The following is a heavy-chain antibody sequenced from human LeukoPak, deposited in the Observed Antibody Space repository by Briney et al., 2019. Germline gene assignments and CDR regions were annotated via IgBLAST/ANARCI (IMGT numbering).Heavy chain of an antibody. Sequence: SVKVSCKASGVTFSYYAISWVPQAPGQGLEWMGRIIPIFGTATYAQKFQGRVTITTDESTTTAYMELSSPRSEDTAVYYCARGHYYYYYMDVWGKGTTVTVS. CDR2: IIPIFGTA. CDR1: GVTFSYYA. V-gene: IGHV1-69*05. J-gene: IGHJ6*03. CDR3: ARGHYYYYYMDV.